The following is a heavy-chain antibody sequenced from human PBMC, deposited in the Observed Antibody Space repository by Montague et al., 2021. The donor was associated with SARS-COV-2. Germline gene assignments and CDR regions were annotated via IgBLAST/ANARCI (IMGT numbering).Heavy chain of an antibody. Sequence: SDTLSLTCTVSGGSISSSNYYWDWIRQPPGKGLEWIGSIYYSGSTYYNPSLKSRVTISVDTSKNQFSLKLSSVTAADTAVYYCARQMGQSSIFGVVIQYYFDYWGQGTLVTVSS. D-gene: IGHD3-3*01. CDR1: GGSISSSNYY. CDR3: ARQMGQSSIFGVVIQYYFDY. V-gene: IGHV4-39*01. CDR2: IYYSGST. J-gene: IGHJ4*02.